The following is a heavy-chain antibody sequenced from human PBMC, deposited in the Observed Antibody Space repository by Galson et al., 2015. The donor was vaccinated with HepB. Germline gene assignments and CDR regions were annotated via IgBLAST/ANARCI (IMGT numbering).Heavy chain of an antibody. V-gene: IGHV4-59*01. CDR3: ARDYSVGATRDEAFDI. D-gene: IGHD1-26*01. J-gene: IGHJ3*02. CDR2: IYYSGST. CDR1: GGSISSYY. Sequence: SETLSLTCTVSGGSISSYYWSWIRQPPGKGLEWIGYIYYSGSTNYNPSLKSRVTISVDTSKNQFSLKLSSVTAADTAVYYCARDYSVGATRDEAFDIWGQGTMVTVSS.